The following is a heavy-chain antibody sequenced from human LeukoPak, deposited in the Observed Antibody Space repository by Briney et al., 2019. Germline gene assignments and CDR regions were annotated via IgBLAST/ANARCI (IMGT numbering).Heavy chain of an antibody. CDR2: IGYDGRFK. Sequence: GGSLRLSCVTAGFTFNNYPMHWVRQAPGKGLEWVAVIGYDGRFKFHSDSVKGRFTISRDDSKNTLYLQMNSLRPEDTALYYCARDPKTGSPDYFDYWGQGTLVTVST. J-gene: IGHJ4*02. CDR3: ARDPKTGSPDYFDY. CDR1: GFTFNNYP. D-gene: IGHD3-10*01. V-gene: IGHV3-30*04.